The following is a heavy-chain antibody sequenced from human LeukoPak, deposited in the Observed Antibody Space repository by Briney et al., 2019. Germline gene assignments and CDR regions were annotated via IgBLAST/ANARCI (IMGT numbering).Heavy chain of an antibody. D-gene: IGHD3-3*01. Sequence: GGSLRLSCAVSGFTFSSYGMHWVRQAPGKGLEWVAVIWYDGSNKYYADSVKGRFTISRDNSKNTLYLQMNSLRAEDTAVYYCARARAGEWSPFDYWGQGTLVTVSS. CDR1: GFTFSSYG. CDR2: IWYDGSNK. CDR3: ARARAGEWSPFDY. J-gene: IGHJ4*02. V-gene: IGHV3-33*01.